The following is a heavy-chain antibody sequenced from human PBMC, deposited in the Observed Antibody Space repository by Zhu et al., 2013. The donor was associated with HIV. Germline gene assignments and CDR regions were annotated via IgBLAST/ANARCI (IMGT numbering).Heavy chain of an antibody. Sequence: EVQLAESGGGLVQPGGPVRLSCVGYGFTFSSNGMTWVRQAPGKGLEWVSGISGSGGSTYYADSVKGRFTISRDNSKNTLYLQMKSLRAEDTAVYYCAKDPNGDYVRGFWFDPWGQGTLVTVSS. D-gene: IGHD3-10*02. J-gene: IGHJ5*02. CDR3: AKDPNGDYVRGFWFDP. CDR2: ISGSGGST. CDR1: GFTFSSNG. V-gene: IGHV3-23*04.